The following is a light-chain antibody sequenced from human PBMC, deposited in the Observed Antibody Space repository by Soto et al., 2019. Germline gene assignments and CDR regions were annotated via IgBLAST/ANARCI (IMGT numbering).Light chain of an antibody. Sequence: EIMLTQSPGTLSLSTGERATLSCRASQSVSSSYLAWYQQKPGQAPRLLIYGASSRATGIPDRFSGSGSGTDFTLTISRLEPEDFAVYYCQQYGSSRWTFGQGTKVDI. V-gene: IGKV3-20*01. CDR3: QQYGSSRWT. J-gene: IGKJ1*01. CDR1: QSVSSSY. CDR2: GAS.